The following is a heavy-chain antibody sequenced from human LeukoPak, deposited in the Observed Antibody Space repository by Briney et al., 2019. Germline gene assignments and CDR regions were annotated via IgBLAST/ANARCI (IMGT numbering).Heavy chain of an antibody. V-gene: IGHV4-34*10. Sequence: PSETLSLTCAVYGGSFSDYDWSWIRQPPGKGLEWIGEISHSGTTNCDPSLKSRISMSIDTSRSQFSLNLRSVAAADTAVYYCARYVPVRTETTRASFDYWGLGTLVTVSS. CDR3: ARYVPVRTETTRASFDY. D-gene: IGHD1-1*01. CDR1: GGSFSDYD. CDR2: ISHSGTT. J-gene: IGHJ4*02.